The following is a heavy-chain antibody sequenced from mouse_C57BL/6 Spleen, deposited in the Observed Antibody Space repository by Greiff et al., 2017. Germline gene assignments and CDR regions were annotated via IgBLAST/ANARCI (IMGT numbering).Heavy chain of an antibody. CDR2: ISSGGSYT. Sequence: EVKVVESGGDLVKPGGSLKLSCAASGFTFSSYGMSWVRQTPDKRLEWVATISSGGSYTYYPDSVKGRFTISRDNAKNTLYLQMSSMKSEDTAMYYCARRPTVYYYAMDYWGQGTSVTVSS. J-gene: IGHJ4*01. V-gene: IGHV5-6*02. D-gene: IGHD1-1*01. CDR1: GFTFSSYG. CDR3: ARRPTVYYYAMDY.